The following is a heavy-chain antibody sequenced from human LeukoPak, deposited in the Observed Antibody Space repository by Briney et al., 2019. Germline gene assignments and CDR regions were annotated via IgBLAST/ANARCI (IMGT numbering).Heavy chain of an antibody. D-gene: IGHD2/OR15-2a*01. J-gene: IGHJ3*01. CDR1: GGSFSSYY. V-gene: IGHV4-59*13. CDR2: IYYSGST. Sequence: SETLSLTRIVSGGSFSSYYWSWIRQPPGEGLEWIAYIYYSGSTNYNPSLKSRVTISLDTSKNQFSLKLSSVTAADTAIYCARVLSRYYLDLWGQGTMVTVSS. CDR3: ARVLSRYYLDL.